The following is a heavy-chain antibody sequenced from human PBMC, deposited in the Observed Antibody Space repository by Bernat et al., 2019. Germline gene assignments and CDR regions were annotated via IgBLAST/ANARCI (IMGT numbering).Heavy chain of an antibody. J-gene: IGHJ6*03. Sequence: QLQLQESGPGLVKPSETLSLTCTVSGGSISSSSYYWGWIRQPPGKGLEWIGSIYYSGSTYYNPSLKSRVTISVDTSKNQFSLKLSSVTAADTAVYYCARLGTDLGYYYYYYMDVWGKGTTVTVSS. V-gene: IGHV4-39*01. CDR3: ARLGTDLGYYYYYYMDV. CDR2: IYYSGST. CDR1: GGSISSSSYY. D-gene: IGHD7-27*01.